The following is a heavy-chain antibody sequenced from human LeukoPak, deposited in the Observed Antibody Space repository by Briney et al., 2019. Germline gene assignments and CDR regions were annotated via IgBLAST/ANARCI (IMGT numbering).Heavy chain of an antibody. J-gene: IGHJ6*02. CDR2: VNPNNGDT. D-gene: IGHD6-19*01. Sequence: ASVKVSCKASGYTFTGYHMHWVRQAPGQGLEWVGWVNPNNGDTNYAQKFQGRVTMSRDASISTAYMELNSLRSDDTAVYYCARDPESSGFYYYYYYGMDVWGQGATVTVSS. CDR1: GYTFTGYH. V-gene: IGHV1-2*02. CDR3: ARDPESSGFYYYYYYGMDV.